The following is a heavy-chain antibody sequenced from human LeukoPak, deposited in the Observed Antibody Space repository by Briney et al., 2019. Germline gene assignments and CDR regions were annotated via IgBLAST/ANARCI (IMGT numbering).Heavy chain of an antibody. CDR2: ISSNGGST. D-gene: IGHD4-17*01. CDR3: ARRLTTVTTYAFDI. J-gene: IGHJ3*02. Sequence: PGGSLRLSCAASGFTFSSYAMHWVRQAPGKGLEYVSAISSNGGSTYYANSVKGRLTISRDNSKNTLYLQMGSLRAEDMAVYYCARRLTTVTTYAFDIWGQGTMVTVSS. V-gene: IGHV3-64*01. CDR1: GFTFSSYA.